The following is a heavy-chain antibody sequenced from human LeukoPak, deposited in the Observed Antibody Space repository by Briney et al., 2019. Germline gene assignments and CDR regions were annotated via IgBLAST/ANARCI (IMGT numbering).Heavy chain of an antibody. CDR3: ARDGCWFSPSRSGGSCYLDY. D-gene: IGHD2-15*01. CDR2: INPNSGGT. V-gene: IGHV1-2*02. Sequence: GASVKVSCKASGYTFTGYYMHWVRQAPGQGLEWMGWINPNSGGTNYAQNFQGRVTMTRDTSTSTAYMELRSLRSDDTAVYYCARDGCWFSPSRSGGSCYLDYWGQGTLVTVSS. J-gene: IGHJ4*02. CDR1: GYTFTGYY.